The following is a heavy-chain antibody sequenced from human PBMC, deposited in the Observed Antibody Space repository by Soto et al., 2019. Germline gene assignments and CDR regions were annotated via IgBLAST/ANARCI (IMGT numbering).Heavy chain of an antibody. J-gene: IGHJ5*02. CDR1: GGSISSSSYD. V-gene: IGHV4-39*01. CDR2: IYYSGST. Sequence: PSETLSLTCTVSGGSISSSSYDWVWIRQPPGKGLEWIGSIYYSGSTYYNPSLKSRVTISINTSKNQTSLELTSVTAADSAAYFCERRSGPYAGNWFDAWGQGTLVTVSS. CDR3: ERRSGPYAGNWFDA. D-gene: IGHD2-2*01.